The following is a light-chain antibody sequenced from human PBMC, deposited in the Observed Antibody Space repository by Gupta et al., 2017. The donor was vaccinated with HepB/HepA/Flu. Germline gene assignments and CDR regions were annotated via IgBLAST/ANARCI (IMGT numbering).Light chain of an antibody. J-gene: IGLJ3*02. Sequence: SYVLTQTTSVSVAPGQTALITCEGDNIGMKSVHWYQQKPGQAPVLVVYDDYDRPSGIPERLSGSHTGSAATLTINRVEAGDEADYYCQVWDSDSDNVVFGGGTKLTVL. CDR2: DDY. CDR3: QVWDSDSDNVV. CDR1: NIGMKS. V-gene: IGLV3-21*02.